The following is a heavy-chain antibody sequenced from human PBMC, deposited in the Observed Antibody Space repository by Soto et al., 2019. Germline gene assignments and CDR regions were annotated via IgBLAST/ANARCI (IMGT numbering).Heavy chain of an antibody. CDR2: ISWNSGAI. CDR1: GFTFEDYA. D-gene: IGHD6-19*01. J-gene: IGHJ2*01. V-gene: IGHV3-9*01. Sequence: EVQLVESGGGLVQPGRSLRLSCAVSGFTFEDYAMIWVGQVPGKGLECVSSISWNSGAIDYAASVKGRFTISRDNAKKSLYLEMNSLRVEDTALYYCAKGARSGWPWYFELWGRGTLVTVSS. CDR3: AKGARSGWPWYFEL.